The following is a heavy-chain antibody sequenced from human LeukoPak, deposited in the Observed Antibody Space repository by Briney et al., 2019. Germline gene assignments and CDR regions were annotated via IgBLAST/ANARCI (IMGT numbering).Heavy chain of an antibody. D-gene: IGHD3-10*01. V-gene: IGHV4-38-2*02. CDR3: AREGSTSGTNWFDP. Sequence: PSETLSPTCAVSDYSITSDYYWGWIRQPPGKGLEWIGSIYHSGSTYYNPSLKSRVTISVDTSKNQFSLKLTSVTAADTAVYYCAREGSTSGTNWFDPWGQGTLVTVSS. J-gene: IGHJ5*02. CDR2: IYHSGST. CDR1: DYSITSDYY.